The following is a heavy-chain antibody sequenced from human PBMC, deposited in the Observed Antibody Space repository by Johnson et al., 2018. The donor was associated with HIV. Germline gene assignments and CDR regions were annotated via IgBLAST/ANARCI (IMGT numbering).Heavy chain of an antibody. V-gene: IGHV3-7*05. CDR2: IKYDGSDK. CDR3: ARELNSGNYDPWFERWESGAFDV. Sequence: EVQLVESGGGLVQPGGSLRLSCGASGFTFSDYWMSWVRQAPGKGLEWVASIKYDGSDKYYVDAVKGRLIISRANVNNSVYLQMNSLRGEDTAVYYCARELNSGNYDPWFERWESGAFDVWGQGTLVTVSS. CDR1: GFTFSDYW. J-gene: IGHJ3*01. D-gene: IGHD1-26*01.